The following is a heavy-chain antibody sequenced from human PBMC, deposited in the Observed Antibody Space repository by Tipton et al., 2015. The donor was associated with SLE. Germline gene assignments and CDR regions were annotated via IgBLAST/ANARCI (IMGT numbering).Heavy chain of an antibody. Sequence: TLSLTCTVSGGSINSDPFYWGRIRQPAGKGLEWIAHIYTSGSTNYNPSFKGRVTMSLDTSKNQFSLHLSSVTAADTAVYYCVRGGRGDSSSRRFDPWGQGTLVTVSS. D-gene: IGHD6-6*01. CDR2: IYTSGST. V-gene: IGHV4-61*09. CDR3: VRGGRGDSSSRRFDP. J-gene: IGHJ5*02. CDR1: GGSINSDPFY.